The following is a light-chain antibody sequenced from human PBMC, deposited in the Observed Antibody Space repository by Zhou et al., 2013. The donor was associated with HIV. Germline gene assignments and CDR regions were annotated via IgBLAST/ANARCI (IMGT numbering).Light chain of an antibody. J-gene: IGKJ1*01. CDR2: AAS. CDR3: QQYYDWPPWT. V-gene: IGKV3-15*01. CDR1: QSIGRS. Sequence: EIVMSQSPGTVAVSLGERVTLSCTASQSIGRSLAWYQQKPGQTPTFLIYAASARAPGVPARFSGSGSGTEFTLTITSLQSEDFAVYHCQQYYDWPPWTFGPGTKVEVK.